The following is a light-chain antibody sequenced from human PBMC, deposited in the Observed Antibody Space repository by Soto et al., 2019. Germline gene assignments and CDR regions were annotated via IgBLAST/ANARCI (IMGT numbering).Light chain of an antibody. J-gene: IGLJ1*01. CDR1: SSDVGGYNY. V-gene: IGLV2-14*03. Sequence: QSALTQPASVSGSPGQSITISCTGTSSDVGGYNYLSWYQQHPGKAPKLMIYDVSNRPSGVSNHFSGSKSGNTASLTISGLQAEDEADYYCSSYTSSNTLVVFGTGTKVTVL. CDR3: SSYTSSNTLVV. CDR2: DVS.